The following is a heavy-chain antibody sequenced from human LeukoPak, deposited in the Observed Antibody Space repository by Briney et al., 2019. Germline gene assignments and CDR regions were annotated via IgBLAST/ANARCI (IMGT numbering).Heavy chain of an antibody. J-gene: IGHJ4*02. V-gene: IGHV1-18*01. D-gene: IGHD3-16*01. CDR1: GYTFTSYG. CDR3: AIITFGGVYYFDY. CDR2: VSAYNGNT. Sequence: GASVKVSCKASGYTFTSYGICWVRQAPGQGLEWMGWVSAYNGNTNYAQKLQGRVTMTTDTSTSTAYMALRSLRSDDTAVYYCAIITFGGVYYFDYWGQGTLVTVSS.